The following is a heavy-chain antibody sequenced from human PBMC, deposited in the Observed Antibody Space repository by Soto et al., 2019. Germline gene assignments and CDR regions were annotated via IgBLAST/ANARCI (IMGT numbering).Heavy chain of an antibody. CDR2: SHPSGGSA. V-gene: IGHV1-46*01. CDR3: ARGIGERGQYGMDV. CDR1: GYTFTSYY. Sequence: QVQLVQSGAEVKKPGASVKVSCKASGYTFTSYYMHWVRQAPGQGLEWMGMSHPSGGSATYAQRFQGRVIMTRDTSTSTVHVELSSLRSEDTAVYFCARGIGERGQYGMDVWGQGTTVTVSS. J-gene: IGHJ6*02. D-gene: IGHD3-10*01.